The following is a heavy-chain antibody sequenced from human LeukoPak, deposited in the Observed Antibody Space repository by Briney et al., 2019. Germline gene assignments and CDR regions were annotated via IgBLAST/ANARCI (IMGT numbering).Heavy chain of an antibody. CDR1: GYTFTSYG. D-gene: IGHD6-6*01. J-gene: IGHJ4*02. CDR2: ISAYNGNT. CDR3: ARGRRMLYSSLSGDY. Sequence: GASVKVSCKASGYTFTSYGISWVRQAPGQGLEWMGWISAYNGNTNYAQKLQGRVTMTTDTSTSTAYMELRSLRSDDTAVYYCARGRRMLYSSLSGDYWGQGTLVTVSS. V-gene: IGHV1-18*01.